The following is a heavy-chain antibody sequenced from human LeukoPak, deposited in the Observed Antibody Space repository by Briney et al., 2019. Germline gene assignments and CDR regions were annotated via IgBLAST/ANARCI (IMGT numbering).Heavy chain of an antibody. D-gene: IGHD5-24*01. V-gene: IGHV3-21*01. J-gene: IGHJ4*02. CDR1: GFTFDDYA. CDR3: ARESRDGYNYPVYYFDY. Sequence: GGSLRLSCAASGFTFDDYAMHWVRQAPGKGLEWVSSISSSSSYIYYADSVKGRFTISRDNAKNSLYLQVNSLRAEDTAVYYCARESRDGYNYPVYYFDYWGQGTLVTVSS. CDR2: ISSSSSYI.